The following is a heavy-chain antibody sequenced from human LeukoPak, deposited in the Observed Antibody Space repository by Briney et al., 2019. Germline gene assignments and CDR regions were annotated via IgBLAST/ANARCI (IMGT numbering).Heavy chain of an antibody. CDR1: GFTFSRYW. CDR2: IKEDGSAK. Sequence: GGSLRLSCVASGFTFSRYWMNWVRQAPGKGLEWVANIKEDGSAKHYVDSVKGRFTISRDDAKNSLYLEMNSLRAEDTAVYYCARGVLPAAIGNWFDPWGQGTLVTVSS. J-gene: IGHJ5*02. D-gene: IGHD2-2*02. V-gene: IGHV3-7*03. CDR3: ARGVLPAAIGNWFDP.